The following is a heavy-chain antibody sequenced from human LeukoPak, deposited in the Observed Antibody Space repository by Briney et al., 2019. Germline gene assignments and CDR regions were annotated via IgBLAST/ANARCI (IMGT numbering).Heavy chain of an antibody. CDR2: IYSGGST. CDR3: AREGVAGYKYYFDY. D-gene: IGHD5-24*01. V-gene: IGHV3-66*01. Sequence: GGSLRLSCAASGFTVSSNYMSWVRQAPGKGLEWVSVIYSGGSTYYADSVKGRFTISRDSSKNTLYLQMNSLRAEDTAVYYCAREGVAGYKYYFDYWGQGTLVTVSS. J-gene: IGHJ4*02. CDR1: GFTVSSNY.